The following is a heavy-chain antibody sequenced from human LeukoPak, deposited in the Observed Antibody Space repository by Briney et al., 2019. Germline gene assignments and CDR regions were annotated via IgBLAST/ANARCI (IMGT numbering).Heavy chain of an antibody. V-gene: IGHV3-74*01. CDR1: GFTFSSYW. CDR2: ISPTGSTT. Sequence: PGGSLRLSCAASGFTFSSYWMSWARQLPGKGLVWVSRISPTGSTTSYADSVKGRFTVSRDNAKNTLYLQVNNLRAEDTAVYYCARGPNSNWSGLDFWGQGTLLTVSS. CDR3: ARGPNSNWSGLDF. J-gene: IGHJ4*02. D-gene: IGHD6-6*01.